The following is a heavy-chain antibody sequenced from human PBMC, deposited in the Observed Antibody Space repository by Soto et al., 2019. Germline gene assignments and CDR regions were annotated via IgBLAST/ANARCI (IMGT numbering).Heavy chain of an antibody. CDR1: GFTLSSYA. J-gene: IGHJ4*02. D-gene: IGHD6-13*01. Sequence: QVQLVESGGGVVQPGRSLRLSCAASGFTLSSYAMHWVRQAPGKGLEWVAVISYDATNKYYADSVKGRFTISRDNSKNTLYLQINSLRPEDTAVYYCARERPIAAAGPFDYWGQGTLVTVSS. CDR3: ARERPIAAAGPFDY. CDR2: ISYDATNK. V-gene: IGHV3-30*04.